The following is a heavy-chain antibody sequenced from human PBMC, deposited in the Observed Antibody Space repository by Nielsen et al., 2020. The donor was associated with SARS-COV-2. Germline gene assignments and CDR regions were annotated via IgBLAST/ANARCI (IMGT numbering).Heavy chain of an antibody. V-gene: IGHV4-39*02. CDR2: IYYSGST. CDR1: GDSISSSSYY. J-gene: IGHJ5*02. CDR3: ARDSGWPSSWNWFDP. Sequence: SETLSLTCTVSGDSISSSSYYWGWIRQSPGKGLEWIGSIYYSGSTYYNPSLTSRVTISVDTSKNQFSLKLSSVTAADTAVYYCARDSGWPSSWNWFDPWGQGTLVTVSS. D-gene: IGHD2-2*01.